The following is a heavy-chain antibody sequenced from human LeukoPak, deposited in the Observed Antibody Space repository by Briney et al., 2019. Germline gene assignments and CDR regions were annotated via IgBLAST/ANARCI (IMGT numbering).Heavy chain of an antibody. V-gene: IGHV1-24*01. J-gene: IGHJ4*02. D-gene: IGHD3-10*01. Sequence: GASVNVSCKVSVYTLTELSMHWVRQAPGKGLEWMGGFDPEDGETIYAQKFQGRVTVTEDTSTDTAYMELSSLRSEDTAVYYCATDPVYGSGSYCYWGQGTLVTVSS. CDR2: FDPEDGET. CDR3: ATDPVYGSGSYCY. CDR1: VYTLTELS.